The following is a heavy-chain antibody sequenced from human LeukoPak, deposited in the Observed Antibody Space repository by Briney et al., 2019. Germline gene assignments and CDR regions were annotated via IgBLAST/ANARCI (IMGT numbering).Heavy chain of an antibody. V-gene: IGHV4-4*07. CDR1: GGSISSYY. CDR3: ARERGTVRAGVFDC. CDR2: IYTSGST. J-gene: IGHJ4*02. Sequence: SETLSLTCTVSGGSISSYYWSWIRQPAGKGLEWIGRIYTSGSTNYNPSLNSRVTISVDTSKNQFSLKLSSVTAADTAVYYCARERGTVRAGVFDCWGQGTLVTVSS. D-gene: IGHD2-2*01.